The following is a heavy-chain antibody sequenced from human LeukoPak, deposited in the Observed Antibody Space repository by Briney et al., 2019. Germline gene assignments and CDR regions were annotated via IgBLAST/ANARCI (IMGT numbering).Heavy chain of an antibody. V-gene: IGHV3-64D*09. CDR3: VKGLTFNYHYGMDV. D-gene: IGHD1-20*01. CDR2: ISSNGGSP. J-gene: IGHJ6*02. CDR1: GFTFSNYA. Sequence: GGSLRLSCSASGFTFSNYAMHWVRQAPGKGLEYVSGISSNGGSPYNADSVKARFTISRDNSKNTLYLQMSILRAEDMAMYCCVKGLTFNYHYGMDVWGQGTTVTVSS.